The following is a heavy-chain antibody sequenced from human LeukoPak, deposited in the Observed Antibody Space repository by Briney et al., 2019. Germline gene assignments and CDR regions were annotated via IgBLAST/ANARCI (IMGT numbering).Heavy chain of an antibody. CDR1: GYTFTSYG. CDR3: AREGADNWFDP. CDR2: INPSGGST. J-gene: IGHJ5*02. Sequence: GASVKVSCKASGYTFTSYGISWVRQAPGQGLEWMGIINPSGGSTSYAQKFQGRVTMTRDTSTSTVYMELSSLRSEDTAVYYCAREGADNWFDPWGQGTLVTVSS. V-gene: IGHV1-46*01. D-gene: IGHD3-16*01.